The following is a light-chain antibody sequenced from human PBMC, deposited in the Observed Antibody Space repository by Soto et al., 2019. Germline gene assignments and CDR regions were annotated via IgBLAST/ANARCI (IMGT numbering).Light chain of an antibody. Sequence: EIVMTQSPATLSVSPGKRATLSCRASQSVNRNLAWYQQKPGQAPRLLIYGSSTRATGIPARFSGSGSGTEFTLTINSLQSEDFAVYYCQQYINWPRTFGQGTKVEIK. V-gene: IGKV3-15*01. CDR1: QSVNRN. CDR2: GSS. CDR3: QQYINWPRT. J-gene: IGKJ1*01.